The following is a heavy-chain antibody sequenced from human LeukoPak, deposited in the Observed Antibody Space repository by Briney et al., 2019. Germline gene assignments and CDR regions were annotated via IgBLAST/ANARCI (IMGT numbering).Heavy chain of an antibody. Sequence: ASVKVSCKASGYTFTSYYIHWVRQAPGQGLEWMGLINPSGGSTNYAQKFQGRVTMTRDTSTSTVYMELSSLRSEDTAVYYCARGPRITMIRGGQWYYYMDVWGKGTTVSISS. CDR1: GYTFTSYY. D-gene: IGHD3-10*01. CDR3: ARGPRITMIRGGQWYYYMDV. V-gene: IGHV1-46*01. J-gene: IGHJ6*03. CDR2: INPSGGST.